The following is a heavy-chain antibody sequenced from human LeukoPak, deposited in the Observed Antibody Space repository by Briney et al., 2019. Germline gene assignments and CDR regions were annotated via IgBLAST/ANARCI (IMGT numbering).Heavy chain of an antibody. V-gene: IGHV3-21*01. CDR3: ARDLYFYDSSGYHPEYFQH. D-gene: IGHD3-22*01. Sequence: GALRLSCAASGFTFSSYSMNWVRQAPGKGLEWVSSISSSSSYIYYADSVKGRFTISRDNAKNSLYLQMNSLRAEDTAVYYCARDLYFYDSSGYHPEYFQHWGQGTLVTVSS. CDR1: GFTFSSYS. J-gene: IGHJ1*01. CDR2: ISSSSSYI.